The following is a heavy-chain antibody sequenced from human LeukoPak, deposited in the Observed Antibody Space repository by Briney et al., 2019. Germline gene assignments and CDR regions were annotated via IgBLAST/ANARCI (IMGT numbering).Heavy chain of an antibody. CDR3: AKESSDYALDY. Sequence: GGSLRLSCAASGFTFSSYGMHWARQAPGKGLEWVAVIPYDGSNKYYADSVKGRFTISSDNSKNTLYLQMNSLRAEDTAVYYCAKESSDYALDYWGQGTLVTVSS. CDR1: GFTFSSYG. CDR2: IPYDGSNK. D-gene: IGHD5-12*01. J-gene: IGHJ4*02. V-gene: IGHV3-30*18.